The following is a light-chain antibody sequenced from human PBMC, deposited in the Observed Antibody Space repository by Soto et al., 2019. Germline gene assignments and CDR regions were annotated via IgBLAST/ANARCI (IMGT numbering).Light chain of an antibody. CDR2: AAS. CDR3: QQSYSTPRT. Sequence: DIQMTQSPSSLSASVGDRVTITCRASQSISSYLNWYQQKPGKAPKLLIYAASILQGGVPSRFSGSGSGTDFTLTISRLQSEDFATYSCQQSYSTPRTFGQGTKVEIK. V-gene: IGKV1-39*01. CDR1: QSISSY. J-gene: IGKJ1*01.